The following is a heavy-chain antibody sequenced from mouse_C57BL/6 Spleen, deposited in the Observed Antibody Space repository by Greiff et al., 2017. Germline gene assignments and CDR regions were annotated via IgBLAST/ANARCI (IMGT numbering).Heavy chain of an antibody. CDR3: ARNYDYDEGAMDY. J-gene: IGHJ4*01. CDR1: GYAFSSSW. V-gene: IGHV1-82*01. CDR2: IYPGDGDT. Sequence: QVQLQQSGPELVKPGASVKISCKASGYAFSSSWMNWVEQRPGKGLEWIGRIYPGDGDTNYNGKFKGKATLTADKSSSTAYMQLSSLTSEDSAVYFCARNYDYDEGAMDYWGQGTSVTVSS. D-gene: IGHD2-4*01.